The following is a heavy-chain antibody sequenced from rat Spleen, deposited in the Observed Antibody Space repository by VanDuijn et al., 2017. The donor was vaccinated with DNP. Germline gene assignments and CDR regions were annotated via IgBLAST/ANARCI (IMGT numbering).Heavy chain of an antibody. D-gene: IGHD1-12*03. J-gene: IGHJ3*01. CDR1: GFSFSRFP. Sequence: EVQLVESGGGLVQPGKSMKLSCAASGFSFSRFPMAWVRQSPTKGLEWVATISISDGLTYYRDSVKGRFTISRDNGESTLYLQMDSLRSDDTATYYCTRPQYFDDYYHVRGFAYWGQGTLVTVSS. CDR3: TRPQYFDDYYHVRGFAY. CDR2: ISISDGLT. V-gene: IGHV5-46*01.